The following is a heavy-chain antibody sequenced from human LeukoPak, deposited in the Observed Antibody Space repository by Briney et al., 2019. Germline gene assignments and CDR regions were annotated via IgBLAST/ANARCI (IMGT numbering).Heavy chain of an antibody. CDR1: GGSFSGYY. D-gene: IGHD3-9*01. J-gene: IGHJ4*02. CDR2: INHSGST. V-gene: IGHV4-34*01. Sequence: SETLSLTCAVYGGSFSGYYWGWIRQPPGKGLEWIGEINHSGSTNYNPSLKSRVTISVDTSKNQFSLKLSSVTAADTAVYYCARSPYFDYEKDYFDYWGQGTLVAVSS. CDR3: ARSPYFDYEKDYFDY.